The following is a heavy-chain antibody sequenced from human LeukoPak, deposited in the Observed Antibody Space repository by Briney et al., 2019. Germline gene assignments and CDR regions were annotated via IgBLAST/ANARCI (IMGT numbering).Heavy chain of an antibody. V-gene: IGHV4-61*02. Sequence: PSQTLSLTCTVSGGSISSGSHYWSWIRHPAGKGLEWIGRIYTSESTNYNPSLKSRVTISVDTSKNQFSLKLSSVTAADTAVYYCARAKPLGYCSGGSCYRTHYFDYWGQGTLVTVSS. J-gene: IGHJ4*02. CDR1: GGSISSGSHY. CDR3: ARAKPLGYCSGGSCYRTHYFDY. CDR2: IYTSEST. D-gene: IGHD2-15*01.